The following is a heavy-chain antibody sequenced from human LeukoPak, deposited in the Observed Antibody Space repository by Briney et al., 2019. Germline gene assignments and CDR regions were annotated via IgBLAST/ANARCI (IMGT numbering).Heavy chain of an antibody. D-gene: IGHD6-13*01. J-gene: IGHJ1*01. CDR3: AGSPKYSSSWFEYFQH. Sequence: GGSLRLSCAASGFTFSSYAMHWVRQAPGKGLEWVAAISHDGSNKYHADSVKGRFTISRDNSKNTVYLQMNSLRAEDTAVYFCAGSPKYSSSWFEYFQHWGQGTLVTVSS. CDR1: GFTFSSYA. CDR2: ISHDGSNK. V-gene: IGHV3-30*01.